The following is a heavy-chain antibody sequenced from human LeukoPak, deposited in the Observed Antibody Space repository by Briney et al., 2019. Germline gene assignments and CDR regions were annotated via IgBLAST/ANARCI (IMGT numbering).Heavy chain of an antibody. Sequence: GGSLRLSCAETGFTFRNYGKHCVLQSPIKQLERVTFIRYDGSNKYYADSVKGRFTSSRDNSKNTLYLQMNSLRGEDTAVYYCAKDHCTNGVCYTDYWGQGTLVTVSS. CDR3: AKDHCTNGVCYTDY. J-gene: IGHJ4*02. V-gene: IGHV3-30*02. CDR2: IRYDGSNK. D-gene: IGHD2-8*01. CDR1: GFTFRNYG.